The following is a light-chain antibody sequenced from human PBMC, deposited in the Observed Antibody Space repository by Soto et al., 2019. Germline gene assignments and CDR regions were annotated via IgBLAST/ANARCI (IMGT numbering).Light chain of an antibody. V-gene: IGKV3-20*01. Sequence: EIVLTQSPGSLSLSPGERGTLSCRASQSVDSSFFAWYQQKPDQAPRLLIYGASNRATGIPDRFSGSGSGTDFTLTIGGLEPEDFAVYYCQQYGSSPQTFGQGTRLEIK. J-gene: IGKJ2*01. CDR3: QQYGSSPQT. CDR2: GAS. CDR1: QSVDSSF.